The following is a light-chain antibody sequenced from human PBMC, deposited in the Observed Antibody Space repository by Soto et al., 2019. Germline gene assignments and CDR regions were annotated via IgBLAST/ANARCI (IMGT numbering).Light chain of an antibody. CDR2: GAF. V-gene: IGKV3-20*01. CDR1: ESITSTY. J-gene: IGKJ1*01. CDR3: QRYGTSPWT. Sequence: EIVLTQSPGTLSLSPGERATLSCRASESITSTYLAWYQQKPGRAPRLVIYGAFNRATGIPDRFSASGSGADYSLTISGLEPEDSAVYFCQRYGTSPWTFGQGTRVEFK.